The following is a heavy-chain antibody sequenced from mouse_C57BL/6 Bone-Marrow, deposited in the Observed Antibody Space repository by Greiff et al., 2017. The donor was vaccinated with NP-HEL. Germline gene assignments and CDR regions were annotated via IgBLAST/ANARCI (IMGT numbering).Heavy chain of an antibody. CDR3: ATDYYGSSLYAMDY. D-gene: IGHD1-1*01. V-gene: IGHV5-17*01. CDR1: GFTFSDYG. Sequence: DVMLVESGGGLVKPGGSLKLSCAASGFTFSDYGMHWVRQAPEKGLEWVAYISSGSSTIYYADTVKGRFTISRDNAKNTLFLQMTSLRSEDTAMYYCATDYYGSSLYAMDYWGQGTSVTVSS. J-gene: IGHJ4*01. CDR2: ISSGSSTI.